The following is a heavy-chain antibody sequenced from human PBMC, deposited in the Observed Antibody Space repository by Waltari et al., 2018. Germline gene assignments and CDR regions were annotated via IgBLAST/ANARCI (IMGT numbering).Heavy chain of an antibody. CDR2: ISASGGTT. CDR1: GFSFSSHV. CDR3: AKDHDFPNYYYIGV. D-gene: IGHD3-3*01. Sequence: EVQMLESGGGLVQPGGSLRLSCVASGFSFSSHVMSWVRQAPGKGLEWVSAISASGGTTYYADSANGQFIVSRDNSKNTLNLQMNSLRAEDTAVYYCAKDHDFPNYYYIGVWGKGTTVTVSS. J-gene: IGHJ6*03. V-gene: IGHV3-23*01.